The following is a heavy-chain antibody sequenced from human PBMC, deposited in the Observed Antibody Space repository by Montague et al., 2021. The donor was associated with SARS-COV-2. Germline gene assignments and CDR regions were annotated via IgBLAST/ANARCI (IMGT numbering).Heavy chain of an antibody. J-gene: IGHJ4*02. CDR2: ISWDSGSI. Sequence: SLRLSCAASGFTFDDYALHWVRQAPGKGLEWVSGISWDSGSIGYADSVKGRFTISRDNAKNSLYLLMNSLRAEDTALYYCAKVGSYTDYWGQGTLVTVSS. CDR3: AKVGSYTDY. V-gene: IGHV3-9*01. CDR1: GFTFDDYA. D-gene: IGHD2-2*02.